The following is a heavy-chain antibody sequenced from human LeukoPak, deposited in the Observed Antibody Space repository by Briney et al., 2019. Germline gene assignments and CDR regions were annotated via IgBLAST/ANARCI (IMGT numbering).Heavy chain of an antibody. CDR3: ARDFTLTATNWD. CDR1: GFTFSSYS. J-gene: IGHJ4*02. D-gene: IGHD5-24*01. CDR2: ISSSSSYI. Sequence: VKPGGSLRLSCAASGFTFSSYSMNWVRQAPGKGLEWVSSISSSSSYIYYADSVKGRFTISRDNAKNSLYLQMNSLRAEDTAVYYCARDFTLTATNWDWGQGTLVTVSS. V-gene: IGHV3-21*01.